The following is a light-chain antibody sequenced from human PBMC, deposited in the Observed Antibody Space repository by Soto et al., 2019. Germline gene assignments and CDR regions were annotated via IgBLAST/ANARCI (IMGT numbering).Light chain of an antibody. Sequence: DIQMTQSPSSLSASVGERVTITCRASQSIRSYLNWYQQRPGKAPNLLIFAASSLQSGVPPRFSGSGFEKNFFLTFPCLKREDVATYYCKKSFTTPTFGQGTKVVIK. V-gene: IGKV1-39*01. CDR2: AAS. J-gene: IGKJ1*01. CDR1: QSIRSY. CDR3: KKSFTTPT.